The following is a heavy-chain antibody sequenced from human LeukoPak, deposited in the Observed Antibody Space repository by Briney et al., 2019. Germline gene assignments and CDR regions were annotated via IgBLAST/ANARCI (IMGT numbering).Heavy chain of an antibody. CDR1: GGSLSSGDYY. V-gene: IGHV4-30-4*01. Sequence: SQTLSLTCTVSGGSLSSGDYYWSWIRQPPGKGLEWIGYIYYSGSTYYNPSLKSRVTISVDTSKNQFSLKLSSVTAVDTAVYYCARGYQLLHNGMDVWGKGTTVTVSS. J-gene: IGHJ6*04. CDR2: IYYSGST. CDR3: ARGYQLLHNGMDV. D-gene: IGHD2-2*01.